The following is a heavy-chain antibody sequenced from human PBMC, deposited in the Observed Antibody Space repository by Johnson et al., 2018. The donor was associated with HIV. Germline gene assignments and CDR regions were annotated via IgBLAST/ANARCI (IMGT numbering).Heavy chain of an antibody. CDR1: GFTVSNYG. CDR3: AKAPSWEPFPFDI. CDR2: IRYDATNK. D-gene: IGHD1-26*01. J-gene: IGHJ3*02. V-gene: IGHV3-30*02. Sequence: QVQLVESGGGVVQPGGSLRLSCAASGFTVSNYGMPWVRQAPGTGLEWVTFIRYDATNKYYADSVKGRFTISRDNSENRMYLQMNSLRAEDTAVYYCAKAPSWEPFPFDIWGQGTMVTVSS.